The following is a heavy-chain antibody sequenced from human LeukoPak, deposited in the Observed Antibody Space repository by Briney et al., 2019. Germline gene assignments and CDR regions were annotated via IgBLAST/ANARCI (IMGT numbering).Heavy chain of an antibody. D-gene: IGHD2-15*01. V-gene: IGHV3-23*01. CDR3: AKVVGDILYYFDY. CDR2: TSGSGGTT. CDR1: GFTFSSYA. J-gene: IGHJ4*02. Sequence: GGSLRLSCAASGFTFSSYAMSWVRQAPGKGLEWVSVTSGSGGTTYYVDSVKGRFTISRDNSKNTLYVQMNSLRAEDTAVYYCAKVVGDILYYFDYWGQGTLVAVSS.